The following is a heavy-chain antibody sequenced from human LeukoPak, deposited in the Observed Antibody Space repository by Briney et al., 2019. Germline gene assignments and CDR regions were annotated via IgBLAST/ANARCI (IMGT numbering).Heavy chain of an antibody. J-gene: IGHJ4*02. CDR1: GGSFSGYY. CDR3: ARGVGGWLRFFDY. V-gene: IGHV4-34*01. Sequence: SETLSLTCAVYGGSFSGYYWSWIRQPPGKGLEWTGEINHSGSTNYNPSLKSRVTISVDTSKNQFSLKLSSVTAADTAVYYCARGVGGWLRFFDYWGQGTLVTVSS. D-gene: IGHD5-12*01. CDR2: INHSGST.